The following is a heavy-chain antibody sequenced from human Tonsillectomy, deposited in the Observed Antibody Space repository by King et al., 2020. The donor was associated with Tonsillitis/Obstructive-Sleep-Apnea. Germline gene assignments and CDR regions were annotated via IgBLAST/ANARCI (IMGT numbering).Heavy chain of an antibody. D-gene: IGHD3-3*01. J-gene: IGHJ4*02. V-gene: IGHV3-23*04. Sequence: VQLVESGGGLVQPGGSLRLSCAASGFTLRSYAMSWVRQAPGKGLEWVSTISGSGGRAYYADSVKGRFTISRDKSKNTLYLEMNSLRAEDTAVYFCAKENGDYDFWSGHPYNLWGPRTLVTVSS. CDR2: ISGSGGRA. CDR3: AKENGDYDFWSGHPYNL. CDR1: GFTLRSYA.